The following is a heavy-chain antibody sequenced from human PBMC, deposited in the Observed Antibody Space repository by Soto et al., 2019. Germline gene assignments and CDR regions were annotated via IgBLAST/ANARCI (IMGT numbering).Heavy chain of an antibody. Sequence: SETLSLTSTVSDGSINSYYWSWIRQPPGKGLEWIGYIYPSGSTNYNPSLKSRVTFSVDTSKNQFSLKLSSVTAADTAVYYCARHLTYCSAGSCYSDFPYYGMDVWGQGTTVTVSS. J-gene: IGHJ6*02. CDR3: ARHLTYCSAGSCYSDFPYYGMDV. CDR1: DGSINSYY. V-gene: IGHV4-59*08. CDR2: IYPSGST. D-gene: IGHD2-15*01.